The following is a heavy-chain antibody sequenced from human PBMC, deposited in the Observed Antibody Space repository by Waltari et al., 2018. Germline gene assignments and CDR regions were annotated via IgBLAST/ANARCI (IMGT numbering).Heavy chain of an antibody. Sequence: VQLLQSGSGVMKPGSSLTVSCKASVCIFISYAINWVRQGPGQGLEWMGGITPHFGTANYAQKFQRRGTITADKSTSTAYMGLSSLRSEDTAVYYCARPSAGTFDYWGQGTLVTVSS. CDR1: VCIFISYA. D-gene: IGHD6-13*01. CDR2: ITPHFGTA. J-gene: IGHJ4*02. CDR3: ARPSAGTFDY. V-gene: IGHV1-69*06.